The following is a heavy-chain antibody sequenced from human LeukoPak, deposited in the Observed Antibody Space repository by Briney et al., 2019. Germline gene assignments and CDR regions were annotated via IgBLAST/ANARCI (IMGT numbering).Heavy chain of an antibody. Sequence: GGSLRLSCAASGFTFSSYSMNWVRQAPGKGLEWVSVIYSGGSTYYADSVKGRFTISRDNSKNTLYLQMNSLRAEDTAVYYCARYGTLYYDSSGKNFDYWGQGTLVTVSS. V-gene: IGHV3-53*01. CDR3: ARYGTLYYDSSGKNFDY. D-gene: IGHD3-22*01. CDR2: IYSGGST. CDR1: GFTFSSYS. J-gene: IGHJ4*02.